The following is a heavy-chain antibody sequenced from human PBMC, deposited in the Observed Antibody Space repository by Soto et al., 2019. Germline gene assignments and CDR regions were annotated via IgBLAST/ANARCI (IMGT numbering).Heavy chain of an antibody. CDR3: ARGLNDYGSGSYYYYYGLDV. CDR2: INHSGST. J-gene: IGHJ6*02. V-gene: IGHV4-34*01. CDR1: GGSFSGYY. Sequence: SETLSLTCAVYGGSFSGYYWSWIRQPPGKGLEWIGEINHSGSTNYNPSLKSRVTISVDTSKNQFSLKLSSVTAADTAVYYCARGLNDYGSGSYYYYYGLDVWGQGTTVTVSS. D-gene: IGHD3-10*01.